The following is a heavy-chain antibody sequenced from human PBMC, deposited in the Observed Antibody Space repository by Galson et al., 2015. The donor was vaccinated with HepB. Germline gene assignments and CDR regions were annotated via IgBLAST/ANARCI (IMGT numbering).Heavy chain of an antibody. J-gene: IGHJ5*02. V-gene: IGHV1-8*01. Sequence: SVKVSCKASGYTFTSYDINWVRQATGQGLEWMGWMNPNSGNTGYAQKFQGRVTMTRNTSISTAYMELSSLRSEDTAVYYCARIGAAGLLWFGELFYWFDPWGQGTLVTVSS. D-gene: IGHD3-10*01. CDR3: ARIGAAGLLWFGELFYWFDP. CDR2: MNPNSGNT. CDR1: GYTFTSYD.